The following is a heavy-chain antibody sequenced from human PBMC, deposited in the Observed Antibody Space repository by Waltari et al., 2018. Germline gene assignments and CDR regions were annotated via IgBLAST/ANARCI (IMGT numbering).Heavy chain of an antibody. V-gene: IGHV1-8*01. CDR2: RNPNSGNT. Sequence: QVQLVQSGAEVKKPGASVKVSCKASGYTFTSYDINWVRQATGQGLEWMGWRNPNSGNTGYAQKCQGRVTMTRNTSISTAYMELSSLRAEDTAVYYCARIPLYDFWSGYYPPDAFDIWGQGTMVTVSS. CDR3: ARIPLYDFWSGYYPPDAFDI. D-gene: IGHD3-3*01. J-gene: IGHJ3*02. CDR1: GYTFTSYD.